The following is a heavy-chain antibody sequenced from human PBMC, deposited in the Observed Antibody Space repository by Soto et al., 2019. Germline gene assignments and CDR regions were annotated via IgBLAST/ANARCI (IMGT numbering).Heavy chain of an antibody. Sequence: QVQLVQSRGEVKKPGASVKVSCKTSGYSFTTYGISWVRQAPGQGLEWMGWISGYNGNTNYAQKLKGRLTMTTDTSTSTAYMELRSLTSDDTAVYYCARDGPAPYYYYGMYVWGQGSTVTVS. J-gene: IGHJ6*02. CDR3: ARDGPAPYYYYGMYV. CDR1: GYSFTTYG. CDR2: ISGYNGNT. V-gene: IGHV1-18*01.